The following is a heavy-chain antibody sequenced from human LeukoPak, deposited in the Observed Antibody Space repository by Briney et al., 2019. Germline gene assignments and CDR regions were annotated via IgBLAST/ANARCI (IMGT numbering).Heavy chain of an antibody. D-gene: IGHD5-12*01. J-gene: IGHJ4*02. CDR1: GFSLSTSGVG. CDR2: IYWDDDK. V-gene: IGHV2-5*02. Sequence: SGPTLVKPTQTLTLTCTFSGFSLSTSGVGVGWIRQPPGKALEWLALIYWDDDKRYSPSLKSRLTITKDTSKNQVVLTMTNMDPVDTATYYCAHIPPPTAFYSGYDPADYWGRGTLVTVSS. CDR3: AHIPPPTAFYSGYDPADY.